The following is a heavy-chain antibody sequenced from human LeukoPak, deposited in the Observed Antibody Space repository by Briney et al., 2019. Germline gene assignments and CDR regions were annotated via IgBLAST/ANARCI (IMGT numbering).Heavy chain of an antibody. CDR1: GFTFRKYW. CDR2: INRDGSER. CDR3: ARRNAMDV. J-gene: IGHJ6*02. Sequence: GGSLRLPCAASGFTFRKYWMTWVRQATGKGLEWVANINRDGSERYYVDSVKGRFTISRDDAKSSLYLQMNSLRAEDTAVYYCARRNAMDVRGQGTTVIVFS. V-gene: IGHV3-7*03.